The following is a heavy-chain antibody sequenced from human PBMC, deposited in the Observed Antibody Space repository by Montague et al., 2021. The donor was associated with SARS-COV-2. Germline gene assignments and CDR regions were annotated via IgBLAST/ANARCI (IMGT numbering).Heavy chain of an antibody. CDR3: TTDTYYYDSSGYYRDEGAFDI. CDR2: IKNKTDGGTT. V-gene: IGHV3-15*01. Sequence: SLRLSCAASGFTFSNSSMSWVRQAPGKGLEWVGRIKNKTDGGTTDYAAPGKVRITIASDDSKNTQYLQMNSLKTEDTAVYYCTTDTYYYDSSGYYRDEGAFDIWGQGTMVTVSS. J-gene: IGHJ3*02. CDR1: GFTFSNSS. D-gene: IGHD3-22*01.